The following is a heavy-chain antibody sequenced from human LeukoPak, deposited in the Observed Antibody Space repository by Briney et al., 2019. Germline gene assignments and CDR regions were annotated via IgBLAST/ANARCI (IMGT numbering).Heavy chain of an antibody. CDR2: IYYSGST. D-gene: IGHD2-2*02. V-gene: IGHV4-39*07. CDR3: ARVSFCSSTSCYNAAAYYYYYYYMDV. CDR1: GGSISSSSYY. Sequence: SETLSLTCTVSGGSISSSSYYWGWIRQPPGKGLEWIGSIYYSGSTYYNPSLKSRVTISVDTSKNQFSLKLSSVTAADTAVYYCARVSFCSSTSCYNAAAYYYYYYYMDVWGKGTTVTVSS. J-gene: IGHJ6*03.